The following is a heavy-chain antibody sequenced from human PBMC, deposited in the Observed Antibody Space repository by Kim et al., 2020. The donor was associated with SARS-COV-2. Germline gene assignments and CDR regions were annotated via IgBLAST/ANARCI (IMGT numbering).Heavy chain of an antibody. V-gene: IGHV3-30*07. Sequence: GGSLRLSCVASGFTFSTDAIHWVRQAPGKGPEWVGVTSSDGKTQYYATSVKGRFVISRDNSKSTVFLQMNSLRAEDTAVYYCVRQYCTYPRCYLDFYAVEAWGEGTTVTVSS. D-gene: IGHD2-8*01. CDR1: GFTFSTDA. CDR2: TSSDGKTQ. J-gene: IGHJ6*04. CDR3: VRQYCTYPRCYLDFYAVEA.